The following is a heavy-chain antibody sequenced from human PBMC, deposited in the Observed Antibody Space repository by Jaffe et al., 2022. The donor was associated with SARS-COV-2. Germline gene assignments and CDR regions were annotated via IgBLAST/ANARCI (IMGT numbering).Heavy chain of an antibody. D-gene: IGHD3-10*01. CDR1: GGSISNPDW. V-gene: IGHV4-4*02. CDR2: IYHTGGT. J-gene: IGHJ5*02. CDR3: ARENGITFLSRGWFDP. Sequence: QVQLQESGPGLVQPSGTLSLTCAVSGGSISNPDWWSWVRQPPGKGLEWIGEIYHTGGTNYNPSLKSRVTISVDKSKNHFSLTLSSVTAADTAVYYCARENGITFLSRGWFDPWGQGTLVTVSS.